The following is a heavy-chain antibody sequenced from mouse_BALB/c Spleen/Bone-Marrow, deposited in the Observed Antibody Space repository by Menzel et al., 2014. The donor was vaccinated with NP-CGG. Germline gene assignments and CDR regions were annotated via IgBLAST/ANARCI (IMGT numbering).Heavy chain of an antibody. D-gene: IGHD1-1*01. V-gene: IGHV5-17*02. Sequence: EVHLVESGGGLVQPGGSRKLSCAASGFTFSSFGMHWVRQAPEKGQERVAYISSGSSTIYYADTVMGRFTISRDNPKNTLFLQMTSLRSEDTAMYYCARSGSSSGYFDYWGQGTTLTVSS. CDR2: ISSGSSTI. CDR3: ARSGSSSGYFDY. CDR1: GFTFSSFG. J-gene: IGHJ2*01.